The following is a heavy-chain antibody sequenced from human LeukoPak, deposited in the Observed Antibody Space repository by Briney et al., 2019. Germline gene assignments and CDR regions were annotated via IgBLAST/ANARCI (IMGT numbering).Heavy chain of an antibody. J-gene: IGHJ4*02. V-gene: IGHV4-4*02. CDR2: VNLQGST. CDR1: GGSITNTNY. CDR3: AREGGPYRPLDY. Sequence: SGTLSLTCGVSGGSITNTNYWTWVRQPPGKGLEWIGEVNLQGSTNYNPSLMGRVAISVDKSENHISLQLTSVTAADTAVYYCAREGGPYRPLDYSGQGALVTVSS.